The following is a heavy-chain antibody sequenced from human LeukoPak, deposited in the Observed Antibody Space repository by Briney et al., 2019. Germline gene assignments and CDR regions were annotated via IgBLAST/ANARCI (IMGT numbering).Heavy chain of an antibody. CDR2: IYTSGST. CDR1: GGSISSGSYY. Sequence: SETLPLTCTVSGGSISSGSYYWSWVRQPAGKGLEWIGRIYTSGSTNYNPSLKSRVTISVDTSKNQFSLKLSSVTAADTAVYYCARDSWIQLWSSLDYWGQGTLVTVSS. D-gene: IGHD5-18*01. J-gene: IGHJ4*02. CDR3: ARDSWIQLWSSLDY. V-gene: IGHV4-61*02.